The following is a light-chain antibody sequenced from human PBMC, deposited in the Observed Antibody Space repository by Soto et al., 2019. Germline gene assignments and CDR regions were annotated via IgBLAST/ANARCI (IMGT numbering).Light chain of an antibody. CDR3: QQSYSTPPIT. CDR1: QSISSY. V-gene: IGKV1-39*01. CDR2: AAS. J-gene: IGKJ5*01. Sequence: DIQMTQSQSSLSASVGDRVTITCRASQSISSYLNWYQQKPGKAPKLLIYAASSLQSGVPSRFSGSGSGTEFTLTIRSLQPDDIATYYCQQSYSTPPITFGQGTRLEIK.